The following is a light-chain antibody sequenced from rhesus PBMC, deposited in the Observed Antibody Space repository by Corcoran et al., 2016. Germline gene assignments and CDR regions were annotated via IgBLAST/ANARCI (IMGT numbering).Light chain of an antibody. CDR3: QQRNSYPYS. J-gene: IGKJ2*01. Sequence: DIQMTQSPSSLSASVGDRVTITCRASQGISSYLAWYQQKPGKAPKLLIYKASTLQRGVPSRFSGSGSGTDFTLTISRLQPEDFATYYCQQRNSYPYSFGQGTKVEIK. V-gene: IGKV1-25*01. CDR1: QGISSY. CDR2: KAS.